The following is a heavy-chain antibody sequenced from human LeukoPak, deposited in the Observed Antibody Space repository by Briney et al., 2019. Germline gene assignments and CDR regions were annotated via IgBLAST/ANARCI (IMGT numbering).Heavy chain of an antibody. CDR2: ISYDGSNK. D-gene: IGHD6-13*01. V-gene: IGHV3-30*03. CDR3: ARDQGSSSWY. Sequence: PGGSLRLSCAASGFNFFGYGMHWVRQAPGKGLEWVAVISYDGSNKYYADSVKGRFTISRDNSKNTLYLQMNSLRAEDTAVHYCARDQGSSSWYWGQGTLVTVSS. CDR1: GFNFFGYG. J-gene: IGHJ4*02.